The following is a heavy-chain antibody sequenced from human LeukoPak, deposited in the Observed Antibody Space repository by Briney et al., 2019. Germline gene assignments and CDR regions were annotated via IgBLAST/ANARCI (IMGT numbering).Heavy chain of an antibody. J-gene: IGHJ4*02. CDR3: AKSGLWWDHPLDY. Sequence: ASVKVSCKASGYTFTSYYMHWVRQAPGQGLEWMGIINPSGGSTSYAQKFQGRVTMTRDTSTSTAYMELRSLRSDDTAVYYCAKSGLWWDHPLDYWGQGTLVTVSS. CDR1: GYTFTSYY. V-gene: IGHV1-46*01. CDR2: INPSGGST. D-gene: IGHD4/OR15-4a*01.